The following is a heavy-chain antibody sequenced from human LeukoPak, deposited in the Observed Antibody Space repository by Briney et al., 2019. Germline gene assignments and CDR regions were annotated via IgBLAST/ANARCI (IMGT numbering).Heavy chain of an antibody. D-gene: IGHD6-6*01. CDR1: GFTFSSYG. J-gene: IGHJ4*02. V-gene: IGHV3-33*01. CDR3: ARGLRGLYSSSSGFYFDY. Sequence: GGSLRLSCAASGFTFSSYGMHWVRQAPGKGLEWVAVIWYDGSNEYYADSVKGRFTISRDNSKSTLYLQMNSLRAEDTAVYYCARGLRGLYSSSSGFYFDYWGQGTLVTVSS. CDR2: IWYDGSNE.